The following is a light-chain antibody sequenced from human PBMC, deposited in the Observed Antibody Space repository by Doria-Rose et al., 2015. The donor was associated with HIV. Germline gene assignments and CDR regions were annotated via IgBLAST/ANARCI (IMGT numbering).Light chain of an antibody. CDR1: QNINNY. Sequence: DIVMTQSPSSLSASVGDRVTITCRASQNINNYLNWYQQKPGKAPKLLIFAASTLQTGVPSRFSGGGSGTEFTLTITSLQPEDFAIYSCQQSYSTLPITFGQGTRLEIK. CDR2: AAS. V-gene: IGKV1-39*01. J-gene: IGKJ5*01. CDR3: QQSYSTLPIT.